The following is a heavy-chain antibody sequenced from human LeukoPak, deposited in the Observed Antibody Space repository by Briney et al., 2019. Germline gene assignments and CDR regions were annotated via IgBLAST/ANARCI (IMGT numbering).Heavy chain of an antibody. Sequence: SETLSLTCAVYGGSFSGYYWSWIRQPPGKGLEWIGEINHSGSTNYNPSLKSRVTISVDTSKNQFSLKLSSVTAADTAVYYCARAGITIFGVVSESPMDVWGKGTTVTVSS. CDR3: ARAGITIFGVVSESPMDV. CDR1: GGSFSGYY. D-gene: IGHD3-3*01. J-gene: IGHJ6*04. V-gene: IGHV4-34*01. CDR2: INHSGST.